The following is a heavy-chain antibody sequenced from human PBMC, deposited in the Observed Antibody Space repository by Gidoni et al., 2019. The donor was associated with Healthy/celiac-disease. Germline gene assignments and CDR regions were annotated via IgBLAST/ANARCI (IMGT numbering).Heavy chain of an antibody. V-gene: IGHV3-53*02. CDR3: ARDISKGVIQFDY. CDR2: IYSGGST. Sequence: EVQLVETGGGLIQPGGSLRLSCAASGFTVSSNYMGWVRQAPGKGLEWVSVIYSGGSTYYADSVKGRFTISRDNSKNTLYLQMNSLRAEDTAVYYCARDISKGVIQFDYWGQGTLVTVSS. J-gene: IGHJ4*02. CDR1: GFTVSSNY. D-gene: IGHD3-16*02.